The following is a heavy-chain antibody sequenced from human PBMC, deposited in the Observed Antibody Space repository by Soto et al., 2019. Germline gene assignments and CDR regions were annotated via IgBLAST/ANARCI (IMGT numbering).Heavy chain of an antibody. V-gene: IGHV3-21*01. J-gene: IGHJ4*02. CDR1: GFTFSSYS. Sequence: EVQLVESGGGLVKPGGSLRLSCAASGFTFSSYSMNWVRQAPGKGLEWVSSISSSSSYIYYADSVKGRFTISRDNAKNSLYLQMNSLRAEETAVYYCARDGGGRAQQLVLPDYWGQGTLVTVSS. CDR3: ARDGGGRAQQLVLPDY. CDR2: ISSSSSYI. D-gene: IGHD6-13*01.